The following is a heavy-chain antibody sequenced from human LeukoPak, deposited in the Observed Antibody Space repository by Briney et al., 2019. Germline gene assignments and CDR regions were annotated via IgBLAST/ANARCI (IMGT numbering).Heavy chain of an antibody. CDR3: AREGSQLLDY. CDR2: ISSSSSYI. D-gene: IGHD5-18*01. V-gene: IGHV3-21*01. J-gene: IGHJ4*02. CDR1: XS. Sequence: XSMNWVXQAPGKGLEWVSSISSSSSYIYYADSVKGRFTISRDNAKNSLYLQMNSLRAEDTAVYYCAREGSQLLDYWGQGTLVTVSS.